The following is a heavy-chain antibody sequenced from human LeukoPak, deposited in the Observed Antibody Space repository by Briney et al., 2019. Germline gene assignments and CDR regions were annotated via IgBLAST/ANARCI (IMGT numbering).Heavy chain of an antibody. CDR1: GYTFTSYD. V-gene: IGHV1-8*03. CDR3: ARGYCSGGSCYSRYYYYYMDV. CDR2: MNPNSGNT. Sequence: ASVKVSCKASGYTFTSYDINWVRQATGQGLEWMGWMNPNSGNTGYAQKFQGRVTITRNTSICKAYLELRSLRSGDTAVYYCARGYCSGGSCYSRYYYYYMDVWGKGTTVTVSS. D-gene: IGHD2-15*01. J-gene: IGHJ6*03.